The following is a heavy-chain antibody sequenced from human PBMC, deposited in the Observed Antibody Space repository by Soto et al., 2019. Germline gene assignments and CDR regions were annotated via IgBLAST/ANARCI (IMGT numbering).Heavy chain of an antibody. V-gene: IGHV1-69*06. J-gene: IGHJ6*02. CDR3: AISIGVVVPASEGMDV. CDR1: GGTFSSYA. CDR2: IIPIFGTA. D-gene: IGHD2-15*01. Sequence: SVKVSCKASGGTFSSYAISWVRQAPGQGLEWMGGIIPIFGTANYAQKFQGRVTITADKSTSTAYMELSSLRSEDTAVYYCAISIGVVVPASEGMDVWGQGTTVTVSS.